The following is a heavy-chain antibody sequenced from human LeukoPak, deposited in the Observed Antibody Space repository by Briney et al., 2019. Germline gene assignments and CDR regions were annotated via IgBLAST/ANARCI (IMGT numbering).Heavy chain of an antibody. CDR2: INHSGST. CDR1: GGSFSGYY. V-gene: IGHV4-34*01. Sequence: SETLSLTCAVYGGSFSGYYWSWIRQPPGKGLEWIGEINHSGSTNYNPSLKSRVTISVVTSKNQFSLKLSSVTAADTAVYYCARVGMIVVPLDAFDIWGQGTMVTVSS. D-gene: IGHD3-22*01. CDR3: ARVGMIVVPLDAFDI. J-gene: IGHJ3*02.